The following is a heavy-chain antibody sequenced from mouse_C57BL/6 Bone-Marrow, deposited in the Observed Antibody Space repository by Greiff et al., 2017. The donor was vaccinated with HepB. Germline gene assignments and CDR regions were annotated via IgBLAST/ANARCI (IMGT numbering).Heavy chain of an antibody. CDR1: GYTFTSYG. J-gene: IGHJ3*01. CDR3: ARGNYGSSAWFAY. Sequence: VQLQQSGAELARPGASVKLSCKASGYTFTSYGISWVKQSTGQGLEWIGEIYPRSGTTYSTAKFKGKATLTADKSSSTAYMELRSLTSEYSAVYFCARGNYGSSAWFAYWGQGTLVTVSA. V-gene: IGHV1-81*01. CDR2: IYPRSGTT. D-gene: IGHD1-1*01.